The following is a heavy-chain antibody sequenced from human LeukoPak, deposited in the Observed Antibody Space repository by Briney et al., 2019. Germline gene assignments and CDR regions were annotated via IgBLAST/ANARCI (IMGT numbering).Heavy chain of an antibody. J-gene: IGHJ4*02. CDR3: GRVGWLLDY. D-gene: IGHD3/OR15-3a*01. CDR2: INSDGSST. Sequence: PGGSLRLSCVGSGFTFRTDWVNWVRQAPGKGLVWVSRINSDGSSTAYADSVKGRFTISRDNAKNTVYLQMNSLRAEDTGVYYCGRVGWLLDYWGQGTLVTVSS. V-gene: IGHV3-74*01. CDR1: GFTFRTDW.